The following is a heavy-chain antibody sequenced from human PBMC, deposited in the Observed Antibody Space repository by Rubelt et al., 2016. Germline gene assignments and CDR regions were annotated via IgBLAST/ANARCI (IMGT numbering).Heavy chain of an antibody. D-gene: IGHD3-16*01. Sequence: QVQLVQSGAEVKKPGASVKVSCKASGYTFTGYYMHWVRQAPGQGLEWMGRINPDSGGTNYAQKVQGRVTMTRDTSISTAYMELSRLGADDTAVYYCAREGDYYYGMDVWGQGTTVTVSS. CDR3: AREGDYYYGMDV. CDR1: GYTFTGYY. J-gene: IGHJ6*02. V-gene: IGHV1-2*06. CDR2: INPDSGGT.